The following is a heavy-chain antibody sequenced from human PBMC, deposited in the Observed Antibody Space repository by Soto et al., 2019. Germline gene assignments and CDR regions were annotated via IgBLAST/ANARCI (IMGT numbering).Heavy chain of an antibody. CDR2: ISAYNGNT. Sequence: ASVKVSCKASGYTFTSYGINWVRQSSGQGLERMRWISAYNGNTNYAQNLQGRFTMTTDTSTSTAYMELRSLRSDDTAVYYCARCLINIEATINDDYWGQGTQVTVPQ. CDR3: ARCLINIEATINDDY. V-gene: IGHV1-18*01. J-gene: IGHJ4*02. CDR1: GYTFTSYG. D-gene: IGHD5-12*01.